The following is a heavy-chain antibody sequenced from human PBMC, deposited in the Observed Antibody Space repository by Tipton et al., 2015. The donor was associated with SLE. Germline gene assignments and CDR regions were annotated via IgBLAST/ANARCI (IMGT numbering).Heavy chain of an antibody. D-gene: IGHD1-26*01. V-gene: IGHV4-39*02. J-gene: IGHJ2*01. CDR1: GGSISSSSYY. CDR2: SYYSGST. Sequence: TLSLTCTVSGGSISSSSYYWGWIRQPPGKGLEWIGSSYYSGSTYYSPSLKSRVTISVDTSSNHFSLKLSSVTAADTAVYYCARRGSWWYFDLWGRGTLVTVSS. CDR3: ARRGSWWYFDL.